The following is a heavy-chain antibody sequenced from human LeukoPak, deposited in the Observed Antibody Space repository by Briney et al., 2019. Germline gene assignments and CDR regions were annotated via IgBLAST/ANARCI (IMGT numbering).Heavy chain of an antibody. Sequence: SETLSLTCTVSGGSISSSSYYWGWIRQPPGKGLEWIGSIYYSGSTNYNPSLKSRVTMSVDTSKNHFSLKLSSVTAADTAVYYCARSSIDSGSNFDYWGQGTLVTVSS. CDR3: ARSSIDSGSNFDY. D-gene: IGHD3-10*01. CDR1: GGSISSSSYY. V-gene: IGHV4-39*07. J-gene: IGHJ4*02. CDR2: IYYSGST.